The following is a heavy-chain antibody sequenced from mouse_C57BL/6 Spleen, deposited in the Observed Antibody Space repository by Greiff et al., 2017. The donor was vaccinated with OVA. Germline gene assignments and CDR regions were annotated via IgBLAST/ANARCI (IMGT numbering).Heavy chain of an antibody. CDR3: ARGDYYGSSGFAY. J-gene: IGHJ3*01. V-gene: IGHV1-7*01. CDR2: INPSSGYT. Sequence: QVQLQQSGAELAKPGASVKLSCKASGYTFTSYWMHWVKQRPGQGLEWIGYINPSSGYTKYNQKFKDKATLTEDKSSSTAYMQLSSLTYEDSAVYYCARGDYYGSSGFAYWGQGTLVTVSA. CDR1: GYTFTSYW. D-gene: IGHD1-1*01.